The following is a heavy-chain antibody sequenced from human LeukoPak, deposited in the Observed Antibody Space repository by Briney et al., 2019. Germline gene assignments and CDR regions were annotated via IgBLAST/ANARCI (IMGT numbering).Heavy chain of an antibody. J-gene: IGHJ3*02. Sequence: SEILSLTCTVSGGSISSYYWSWIRQPPGKGLEWIGYIYYTGSTNYIPSLKSRVTISVDTSKNQFSLKLTSVTAADTAVFYCARGTSMVRGVRDDAFDIWGQGTMVTVSS. V-gene: IGHV4-59*01. D-gene: IGHD3-10*01. CDR1: GGSISSYY. CDR3: ARGTSMVRGVRDDAFDI. CDR2: IYYTGST.